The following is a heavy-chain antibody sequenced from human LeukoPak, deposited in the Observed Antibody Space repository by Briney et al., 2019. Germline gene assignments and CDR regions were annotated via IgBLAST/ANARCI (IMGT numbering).Heavy chain of an antibody. D-gene: IGHD6-6*01. CDR3: ARDRAGGYSSSSGYYYMDV. CDR1: GGSISSYY. CDR2: IYYSGST. J-gene: IGHJ6*03. V-gene: IGHV4-59*01. Sequence: PSETLSLTCTVSGGSISSYYWSWIRQPPGKGLEWIGYIYYSGSTNYNPSLKSRVTISVDTSKNQFSLKLSSVTAADTAVYYCARDRAGGYSSSSGYYYMDVWGKGTTVTVSS.